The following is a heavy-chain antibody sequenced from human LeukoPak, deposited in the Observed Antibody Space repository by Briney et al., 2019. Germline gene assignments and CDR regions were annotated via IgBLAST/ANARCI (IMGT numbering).Heavy chain of an antibody. V-gene: IGHV3-23*01. D-gene: IGHD3-22*01. CDR3: ARGEGWDDSSGPRPKPLTG. CDR1: GFTFSSYA. Sequence: GGSLRLSCAASGFTFSSYAMSWVRQAPGKGLEWVSAISGSGGSTYYADSVKGRFTISRDNSKNTLYLQMNSLRAEDTAVYYCARGEGWDDSSGPRPKPLTGWGQGTLVTVSS. CDR2: ISGSGGST. J-gene: IGHJ4*02.